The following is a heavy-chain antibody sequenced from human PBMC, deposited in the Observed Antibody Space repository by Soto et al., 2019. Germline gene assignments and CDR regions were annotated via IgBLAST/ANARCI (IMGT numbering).Heavy chain of an antibody. J-gene: IGHJ4*02. CDR3: VKGLSGCISLRFDY. CDR1: GFTFDDYA. V-gene: IGHV3-9*01. Sequence: GGSLRLSCAASGFTFDDYAMHWVRQAPGKGLEWVSSISWNSNNIGYADSVKGRFTISRDNAKNSLYLQMNSLRAEDTALYYCVKGLSGCISLRFDYWGQGTLVTVSS. CDR2: ISWNSNNI. D-gene: IGHD3-9*01.